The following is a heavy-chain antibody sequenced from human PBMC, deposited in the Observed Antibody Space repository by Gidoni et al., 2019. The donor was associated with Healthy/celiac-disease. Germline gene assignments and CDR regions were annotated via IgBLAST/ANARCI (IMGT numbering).Heavy chain of an antibody. Sequence: QVQLVQSGAEVKKPGSSVKVSCKASGGTFSSHAISWVRQAPGQGLEWMGGIIPIFGTANYAQKFQGRVTITADESTSTAYMELSSLRSEDTAVYYCAGPRCSGGSCYSEDAFDIWGQGTMVTVSS. D-gene: IGHD2-15*01. J-gene: IGHJ3*02. CDR3: AGPRCSGGSCYSEDAFDI. CDR2: IIPIFGTA. CDR1: GGTFSSHA. V-gene: IGHV1-69*01.